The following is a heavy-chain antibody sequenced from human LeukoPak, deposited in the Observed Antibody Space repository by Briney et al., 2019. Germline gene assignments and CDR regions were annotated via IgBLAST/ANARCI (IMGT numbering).Heavy chain of an antibody. CDR3: ARDLSGYGASDY. Sequence: PSETLSLTCTVSGVSISSGAYYWSWIRQLPGRGLEWIAYIYHTGNTYYNPSLKSRLTISLDTSNNQFSLKLSSVTAADTAVYYCARDLSGYGASDYWGQGTLVTVSS. J-gene: IGHJ4*02. V-gene: IGHV4-31*03. CDR2: IYHTGNT. CDR1: GVSISSGAYY. D-gene: IGHD3-22*01.